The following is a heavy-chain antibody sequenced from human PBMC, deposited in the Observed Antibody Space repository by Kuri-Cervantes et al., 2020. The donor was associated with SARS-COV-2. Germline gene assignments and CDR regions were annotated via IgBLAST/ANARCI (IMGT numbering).Heavy chain of an antibody. CDR2: IKSDGSST. D-gene: IGHD4-23*01. V-gene: IGHV3-74*01. CDR3: ARAVSGGNSHYDF. J-gene: IGHJ4*01. CDR1: GFTFSDYS. Sequence: GESLKISCAVSGFTFSDYSMHWVRQGPGRGLVWVSRIKSDGSSTSYADSVEGRFTISRDNAKNTLYLQMNSLRAEDTAVYYCARAVSGGNSHYDFWGQEPWSPSPQ.